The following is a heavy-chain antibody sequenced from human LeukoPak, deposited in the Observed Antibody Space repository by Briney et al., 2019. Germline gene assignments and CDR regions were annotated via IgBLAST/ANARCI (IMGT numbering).Heavy chain of an antibody. V-gene: IGHV3-30*18. CDR2: ISYDGSNK. Sequence: GGSLRLSCAASGFAFSSYGIHWVRQAPGKGLDWVAVISYDGSNKYYADSVKGRFTISRDNSDNTLYLQMYSLRTEDTAVYYCAKELSSGSYSTVGMDVWGQGTTVTVSS. CDR3: AKELSSGSYSTVGMDV. CDR1: GFAFSSYG. J-gene: IGHJ6*02. D-gene: IGHD3-10*01.